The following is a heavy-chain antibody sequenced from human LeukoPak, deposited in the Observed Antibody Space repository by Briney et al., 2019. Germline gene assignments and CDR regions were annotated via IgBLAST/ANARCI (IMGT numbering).Heavy chain of an antibody. Sequence: PGGSLRLSCAASGITVSQNDMSWVRQAPGRGLEWVSLIYADGATHYADSVKGRFTISRDNSKNTVYLEMNSLRPEDTAVYFCARDRAGRKAWVEFDPWGQGTLATVSS. D-gene: IGHD3-10*01. J-gene: IGHJ5*02. CDR3: ARDRAGRKAWVEFDP. CDR1: GITVSQND. CDR2: IYADGAT. V-gene: IGHV3-66*02.